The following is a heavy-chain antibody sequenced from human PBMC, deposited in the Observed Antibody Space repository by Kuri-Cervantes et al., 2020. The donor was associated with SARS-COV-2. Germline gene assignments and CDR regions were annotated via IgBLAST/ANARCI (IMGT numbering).Heavy chain of an antibody. V-gene: IGHV4-61*05. D-gene: IGHD2-15*01. Sequence: SETLSLTCTVSGGSISSSISSSSYYWGWIRQPPGKGLEWIGYIYYSGSTNYNPSLKSRVTISVDTSKNQFSLKLSSVTAADTAVYYCARGAVARVGWFDPWGQGTLVTVSS. CDR1: GGSISSSISSSSYY. CDR3: ARGAVARVGWFDP. CDR2: IYYSGST. J-gene: IGHJ5*02.